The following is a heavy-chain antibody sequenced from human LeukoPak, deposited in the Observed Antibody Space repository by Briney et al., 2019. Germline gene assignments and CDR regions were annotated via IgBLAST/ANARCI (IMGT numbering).Heavy chain of an antibody. J-gene: IGHJ6*03. CDR1: GYTFTCYD. CDR3: ARGVRGVIYYYYYYMDV. Sequence: ASVKVSCKASGYTFTCYDINWVRQATGQGLEWMGWMNPNSGNTGYAQKFQGRVTMTRNTSISTAYMELSSLRSEDTAVYYCARGVRGVIYYYYYYMDVWGKGTTVTVSS. V-gene: IGHV1-8*01. CDR2: MNPNSGNT. D-gene: IGHD3-10*01.